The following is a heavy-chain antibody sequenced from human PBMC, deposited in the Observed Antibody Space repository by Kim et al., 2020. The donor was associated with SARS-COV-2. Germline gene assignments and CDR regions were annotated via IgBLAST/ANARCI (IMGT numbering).Heavy chain of an antibody. J-gene: IGHJ4*02. Sequence: GGSLRLSCAASGFTFSSYAMHWVRQAPGKGLEWVAVISYDGSNKYYADSVKGRFTISRDNSKNTLYLQMNSLRAEDTAVYYCARVPLYDILTGYPDYWGQGTLVTVSS. V-gene: IGHV3-30*04. CDR3: ARVPLYDILTGYPDY. CDR2: ISYDGSNK. CDR1: GFTFSSYA. D-gene: IGHD3-9*01.